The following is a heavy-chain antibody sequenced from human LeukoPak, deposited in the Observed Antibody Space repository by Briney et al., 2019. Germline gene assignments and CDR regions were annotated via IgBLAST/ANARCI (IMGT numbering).Heavy chain of an antibody. CDR1: GYTFTSYG. J-gene: IGHJ4*02. Sequence: ASVKVSCKASGYTFTSYGISWVRQAPGQGLEWMGWTSAYNGNTNYAQKLQGRVTMTTDTSTSTAYMELRSLRSDDTAVYYCARDEREWELRWSFDYWGQGTLVTVSS. V-gene: IGHV1-18*01. CDR3: ARDEREWELRWSFDY. D-gene: IGHD1-26*01. CDR2: TSAYNGNT.